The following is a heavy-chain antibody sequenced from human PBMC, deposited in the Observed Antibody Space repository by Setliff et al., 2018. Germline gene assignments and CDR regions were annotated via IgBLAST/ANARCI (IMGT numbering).Heavy chain of an antibody. D-gene: IGHD3-3*01. CDR3: ARLSWNGLRYYGLDV. V-gene: IGHV4-59*01. CDR2: IQKSGST. CDR1: GVSISSYY. Sequence: TLSLTCNVSGVSISSYYWSWIRQPPGKGLESIGYIQKSGSTNYNPSLRSRVSIAVDTSKNQFSLKLRSVTAADTAVYYCARLSWNGLRYYGLDVWGQGTTVTVSS. J-gene: IGHJ6*02.